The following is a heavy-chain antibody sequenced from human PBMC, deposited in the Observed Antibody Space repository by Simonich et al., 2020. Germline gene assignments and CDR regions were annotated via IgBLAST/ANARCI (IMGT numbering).Heavy chain of an antibody. CDR3: ARHKGYCSGGSCYSHWYFDL. J-gene: IGHJ2*01. CDR1: GGSISSSSSY. CDR2: SDYSGST. Sequence: QLQLQESGPGLVKPSETLSLTCTVSGGSISSSSSYWGWIRAPPGKGLEWIGRSDYSGSTHTHPPNKSPITISGDPSKIQCSMKLSSVTAADTAVYYCARHKGYCSGGSCYSHWYFDLWGRGTLVTVSS. D-gene: IGHD2-15*01. V-gene: IGHV4-39*01.